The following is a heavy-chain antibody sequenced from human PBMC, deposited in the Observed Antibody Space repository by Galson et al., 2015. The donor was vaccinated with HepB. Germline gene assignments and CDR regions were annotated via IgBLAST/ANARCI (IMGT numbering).Heavy chain of an antibody. CDR3: ARASITLVRGVISSHYHYYMDV. CDR2: IIPVFGTS. D-gene: IGHD3-10*01. J-gene: IGHJ6*03. Sequence: SVKVSCKASGYTFTSYAMNWVRQAPGQGLEWMGGIIPVFGTSNYAQKFQGRVTITADESTSTAYMELSSLRSEDTAVYYCARASITLVRGVISSHYHYYMDVWGKGTTVTVSS. CDR1: GYTFTSYA. V-gene: IGHV1-69*13.